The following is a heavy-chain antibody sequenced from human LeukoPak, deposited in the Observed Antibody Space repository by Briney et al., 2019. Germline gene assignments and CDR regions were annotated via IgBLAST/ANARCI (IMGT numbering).Heavy chain of an antibody. CDR2: INHSGST. CDR1: GGSFSGYY. CDR3: ARGLVGVAGIAAAGYWYFDL. D-gene: IGHD6-13*01. V-gene: IGHV4-34*01. Sequence: TSETLSLTCAVYGGSFSGYYWSWIRQPPGKGLEWIGEINHSGSTNYNPSLKSRVTISVDTSKNQFSLKLSPVTAADTAVYYCARGLVGVAGIAAAGYWYFDLWGRGTLVTVSS. J-gene: IGHJ2*01.